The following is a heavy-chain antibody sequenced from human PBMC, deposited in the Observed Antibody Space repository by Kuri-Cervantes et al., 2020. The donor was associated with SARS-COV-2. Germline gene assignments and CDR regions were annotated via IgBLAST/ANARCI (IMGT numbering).Heavy chain of an antibody. J-gene: IGHJ4*02. V-gene: IGHV3-23*01. Sequence: ETLSLTCAASGFTFSSYAMSWVRQAPGKGLEWVSAISGSGGSTYYADSVKGRFTISRDNSKNTLYLQMNSLRAEDTAVYYCAKGRIKNQVLDYWGQGTLVTVSS. CDR2: ISGSGGST. CDR1: GFTFSSYA. CDR3: AKGRIKNQVLDY. D-gene: IGHD1-14*01.